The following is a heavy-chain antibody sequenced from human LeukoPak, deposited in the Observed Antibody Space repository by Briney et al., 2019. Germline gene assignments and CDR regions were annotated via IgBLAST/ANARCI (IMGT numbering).Heavy chain of an antibody. CDR3: ARDVWFDP. Sequence: LSLTCTVSGGSISSYYWSWIRQPPGKGLEWVSYISSGGSTIYYADSVKGRFTISRDNAKNSLYLQMNSLRAEDTALYYCARDVWFDPWGQGTLVTVSS. J-gene: IGHJ5*02. CDR1: GGSISSYY. V-gene: IGHV3-11*04. CDR2: ISSGGSTI.